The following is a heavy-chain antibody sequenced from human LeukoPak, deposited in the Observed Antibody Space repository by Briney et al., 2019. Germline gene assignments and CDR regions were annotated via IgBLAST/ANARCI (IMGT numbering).Heavy chain of an antibody. Sequence: GGSLRLSCAASGFTFSSYSMNWVRQAPGKGLEWVSSISSSSSYIYYADSVKGRFTISRDNAKNSLYLQMNSLRAEDTAVYYCAVIEIGETTELPFDYWGQGTLVTVSS. D-gene: IGHD1-7*01. J-gene: IGHJ4*02. V-gene: IGHV3-21*01. CDR3: AVIEIGETTELPFDY. CDR2: ISSSSSYI. CDR1: GFTFSSYS.